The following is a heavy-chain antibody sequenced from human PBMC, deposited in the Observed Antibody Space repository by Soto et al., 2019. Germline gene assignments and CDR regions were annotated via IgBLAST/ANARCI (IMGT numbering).Heavy chain of an antibody. CDR3: ARVSVCCSSTSCPYYFDY. Sequence: ASVKVSCKASGYTFTGYYMHWVRQAPGQGLEWMGWINPNSGGTNYAQKFQGWVTMTRDTSISTAYMELSRLRSDDTAVYYCARVSVCCSSTSCPYYFDYWGQGTLVTVSS. D-gene: IGHD2-2*01. CDR2: INPNSGGT. CDR1: GYTFTGYY. V-gene: IGHV1-2*04. J-gene: IGHJ4*02.